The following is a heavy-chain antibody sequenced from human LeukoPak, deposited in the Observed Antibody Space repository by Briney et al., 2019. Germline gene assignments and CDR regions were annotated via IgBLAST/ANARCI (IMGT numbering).Heavy chain of an antibody. Sequence: GGSLRLSCAASGFTFSSYSMNWARQAPGKGLEWVSSISSSSSYIYYADSVKGRFTISRDNAKNSLYLQMNSLRAEDTAVYYCAIYTPTATVTGYFDYWGQGTLVTVSS. V-gene: IGHV3-21*01. CDR3: AIYTPTATVTGYFDY. CDR1: GFTFSSYS. J-gene: IGHJ4*02. D-gene: IGHD5-18*01. CDR2: ISSSSSYI.